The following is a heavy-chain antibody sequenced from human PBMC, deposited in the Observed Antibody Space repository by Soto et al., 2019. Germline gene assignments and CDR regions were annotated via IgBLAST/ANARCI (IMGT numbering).Heavy chain of an antibody. CDR3: AKGYYDFWGGYPDY. Sequence: GGSLRLSCAASGFTFSSYAMSWVRQAPGKGLEWVSAISGSGGSTYYADSVKGRFTISRDNSKNTLYLQMNSLRAEDTAVYYCAKGYYDFWGGYPDYWGQGTLVTVSS. CDR1: GFTFSSYA. V-gene: IGHV3-23*01. D-gene: IGHD3-3*01. J-gene: IGHJ4*02. CDR2: ISGSGGST.